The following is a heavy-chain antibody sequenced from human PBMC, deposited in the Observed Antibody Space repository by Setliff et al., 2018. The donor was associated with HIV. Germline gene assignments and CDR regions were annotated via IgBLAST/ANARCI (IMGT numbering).Heavy chain of an antibody. Sequence: SETLSLTCTVSGDSISSSAYYWGWVRQPPGKGLEWIGSIYYSVSIHYNPSLKSRVTISIDTSKNQFSLKLSSVTAADTAVYYCARPDRGSWYSWFDPWGQGTLVTVSS. J-gene: IGHJ5*02. CDR2: IYYSVSI. CDR3: ARPDRGSWYSWFDP. D-gene: IGHD6-13*01. V-gene: IGHV4-39*07. CDR1: GDSISSSAYY.